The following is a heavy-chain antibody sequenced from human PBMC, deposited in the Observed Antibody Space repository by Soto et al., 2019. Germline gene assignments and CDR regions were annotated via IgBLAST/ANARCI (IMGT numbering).Heavy chain of an antibody. CDR3: AKDALEAVAGTYYYGMDV. J-gene: IGHJ6*02. V-gene: IGHV3-30*18. D-gene: IGHD6-19*01. Sequence: GGSLRLSCAASGFTFSSYGMHWVRQAPGKGLEWVAVISYDGSNKYYADSVKGRFTISRDNSKNTLYLQMNSLRAEDTAVYYCAKDALEAVAGTYYYGMDVWGQGTTVTVSS. CDR1: GFTFSSYG. CDR2: ISYDGSNK.